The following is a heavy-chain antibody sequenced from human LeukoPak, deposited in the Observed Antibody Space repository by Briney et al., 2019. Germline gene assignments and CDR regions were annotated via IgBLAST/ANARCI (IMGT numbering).Heavy chain of an antibody. CDR2: INHSGST. CDR1: GGSFSGYY. CDR3: ARGYYGSSPDY. Sequence: SETLSLTCAVYGGSFSGYYWSWIRQPPGKGPEWIGEINHSGSTNYNPSLKSRVTISVDTSKNQFSLKLSSVTAADTAVYYCARGYYGSSPDYWGQGTLVTVSS. D-gene: IGHD3-10*01. V-gene: IGHV4-34*01. J-gene: IGHJ4*02.